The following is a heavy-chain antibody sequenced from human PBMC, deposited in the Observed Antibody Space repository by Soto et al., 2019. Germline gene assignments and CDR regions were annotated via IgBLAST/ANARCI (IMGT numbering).Heavy chain of an antibody. V-gene: IGHV4-39*01. Sequence: QLQLEESGPGLVMPSETLSLTCTVSGGSISSSSYYWGWIRQSPGKGLEWIGSFYYSGSTYYSPSLKSRVTISGDTSKKQISLRLSSVTATDTAVYYCARISVASRYMDVWGKGATVTVSS. J-gene: IGHJ6*03. D-gene: IGHD5-12*01. CDR1: GGSISSSSYY. CDR3: ARISVASRYMDV. CDR2: FYYSGST.